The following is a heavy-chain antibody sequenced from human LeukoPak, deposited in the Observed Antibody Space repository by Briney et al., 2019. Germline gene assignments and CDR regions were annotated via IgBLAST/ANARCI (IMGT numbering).Heavy chain of an antibody. V-gene: IGHV1-69*05. CDR1: GGTFSSYA. J-gene: IGHJ4*02. Sequence: SVKVSRKASGGTFSSYAISWVRQAPGQGLEWMGGIIPIFGTANYAQKFQGRVTITTDESTSTAYMELSSLRSEDTAVYYCARDAGIAVAVNYFDYWGQGTLVTVSS. CDR3: ARDAGIAVAVNYFDY. CDR2: IIPIFGTA. D-gene: IGHD6-19*01.